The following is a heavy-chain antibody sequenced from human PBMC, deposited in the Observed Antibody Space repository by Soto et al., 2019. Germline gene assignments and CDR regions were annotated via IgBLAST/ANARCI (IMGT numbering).Heavy chain of an antibody. V-gene: IGHV1-69*02. CDR1: GGTFSSYT. Sequence: ASVKVSCKASGGTFSSYTISWVRQAPGQGLEWMGRIIPILGIANYAQKFQGRVTITADKSTSTAYMELSSLRSEDTAVYYCALGSSDYSNYNSFSLDYWGQGTLVPVSS. J-gene: IGHJ4*02. D-gene: IGHD4-4*01. CDR3: ALGSSDYSNYNSFSLDY. CDR2: IIPILGIA.